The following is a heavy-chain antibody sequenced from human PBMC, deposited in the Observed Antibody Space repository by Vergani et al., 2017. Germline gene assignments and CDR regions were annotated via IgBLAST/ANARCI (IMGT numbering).Heavy chain of an antibody. CDR1: GFTFSSYA. CDR2: IIGSGDRT. Sequence: EVQLLESGGGLVQSGGSLRLSCAASGFTFSSYAMSWVRQAPGKGLEWVSGIIGSGDRTYHGDYVKGRFTISRDNSKNTLYLQMNSLRAEDTAVYYCAKDRPQQLVPQLEWGQGTLVTVSS. CDR3: AKDRPQQLVPQLE. V-gene: IGHV3-23*01. D-gene: IGHD6-13*01. J-gene: IGHJ4*02.